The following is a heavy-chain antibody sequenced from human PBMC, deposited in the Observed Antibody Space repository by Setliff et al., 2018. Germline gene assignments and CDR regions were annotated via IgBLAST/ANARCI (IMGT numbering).Heavy chain of an antibody. J-gene: IGHJ4*02. D-gene: IGHD3-22*01. CDR2: IYHGGRT. Sequence: SETLSLTCTVSGGSISTYYWSWIRQPPGRGLEWIGNIYHGGRTYYNPLLKSRVTIAVDTSKNQFSLNLASVTGADTAVYYCARVGIYHSDSSGPFDYWGQGTLVTVSS. CDR1: GGSISTYY. V-gene: IGHV4-59*08. CDR3: ARVGIYHSDSSGPFDY.